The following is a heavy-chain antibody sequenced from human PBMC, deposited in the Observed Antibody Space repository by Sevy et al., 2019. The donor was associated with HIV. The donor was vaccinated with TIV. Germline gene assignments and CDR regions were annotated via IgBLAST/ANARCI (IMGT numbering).Heavy chain of an antibody. CDR1: GFTFSSYG. Sequence: GGSLRLSCAASGFTFSSYGMHWVRQAPGKGLEWVAVIWYDGSNKYYADSVKGRFTISRDNSKNTLYLQMNSLRAEDTAVYYWPRDGGEPRSYYDFWSGYYLNYGMDVWGQGTTVTVSS. D-gene: IGHD3-3*01. J-gene: IGHJ6*02. CDR3: PRDGGEPRSYYDFWSGYYLNYGMDV. CDR2: IWYDGSNK. V-gene: IGHV3-33*01.